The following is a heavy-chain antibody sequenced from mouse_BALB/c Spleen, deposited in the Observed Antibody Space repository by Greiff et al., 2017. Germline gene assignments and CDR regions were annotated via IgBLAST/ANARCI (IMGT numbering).Heavy chain of an antibody. CDR3: AREGRGFAY. CDR2: ISSGGSYT. V-gene: IGHV5-9-4*01. Sequence: EVMLVESGGGLVKPGGSLKLSCAASGFTFSSYAMSWVRQSPEKRLEWVAEISSGGSYTYYPDTVTGRFTISRDNAKNTLYLEMSSLRSEDTAMYYCAREGRGFAYWGQGTLVTVSA. CDR1: GFTFSSYA. D-gene: IGHD3-3*01. J-gene: IGHJ3*01.